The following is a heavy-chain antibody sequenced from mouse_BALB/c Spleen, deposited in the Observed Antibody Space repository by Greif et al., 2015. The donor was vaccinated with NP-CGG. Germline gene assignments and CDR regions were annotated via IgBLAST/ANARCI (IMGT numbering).Heavy chain of an antibody. D-gene: IGHD1-1*01. V-gene: IGHV1-7*01. CDR3: ANYYGSSYYFDY. Sequence: VKLQESGAELAKPGASVKMSCKASGYTFTSYWMHWVKQRPGQGLEWIGYINPSTGYTEYNQKFKDKATLTADKSSSTDYMQLSSLTSEDSAVYYCANYYGSSYYFDYWGQGTTLTVSS. CDR1: GYTFTSYW. CDR2: INPSTGYT. J-gene: IGHJ2*01.